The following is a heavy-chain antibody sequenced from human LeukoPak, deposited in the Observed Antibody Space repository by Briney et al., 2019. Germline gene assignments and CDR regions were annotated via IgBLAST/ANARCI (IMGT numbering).Heavy chain of an antibody. Sequence: GGSLRLSCAASGFTFSNYWMSWVRQAPGKGLEWVANIKKDGSEKYYVGSVKGRFTISRDNAKNSLCLQMNSLRAEDTAVYYCGYYYGSGSYYSSDYYYGMDVWGQGTTVTVSS. CDR3: GYYYGSGSYYSSDYYYGMDV. CDR2: IKKDGSEK. V-gene: IGHV3-7*01. J-gene: IGHJ6*02. CDR1: GFTFSNYW. D-gene: IGHD3-10*01.